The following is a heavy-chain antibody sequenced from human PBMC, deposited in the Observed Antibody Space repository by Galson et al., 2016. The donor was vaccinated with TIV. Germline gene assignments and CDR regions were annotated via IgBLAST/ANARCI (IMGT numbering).Heavy chain of an antibody. Sequence: SVKVSCKASGGTFSSYAFSWVRQAPGQGLEWMGRIIGMFGTTNYAQKFQGRITITTDELTSTAYMELSSLRSEETAIYYCARDRGYSGYEGSLWGQGTLVTVSS. V-gene: IGHV1-69*05. D-gene: IGHD5-12*01. CDR2: IIGMFGTT. J-gene: IGHJ4*02. CDR1: GGTFSSYA. CDR3: ARDRGYSGYEGSL.